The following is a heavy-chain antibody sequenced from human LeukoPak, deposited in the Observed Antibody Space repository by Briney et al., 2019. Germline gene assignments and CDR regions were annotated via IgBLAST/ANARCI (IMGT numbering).Heavy chain of an antibody. CDR3: ARAWGSGSYFSRGHWFDP. J-gene: IGHJ5*02. D-gene: IGHD3-10*01. Sequence: PSETLSLTCTVSGGSISSSSYYWGWIRQPPGKGLEWIGYIYHSGSTYYNPSLKSRVTISVDRSKNQFSLKLSSVTAADTAVYYCARAWGSGSYFSRGHWFDPWGQGTLVTVSS. V-gene: IGHV4-39*07. CDR1: GGSISSSSYY. CDR2: IYHSGST.